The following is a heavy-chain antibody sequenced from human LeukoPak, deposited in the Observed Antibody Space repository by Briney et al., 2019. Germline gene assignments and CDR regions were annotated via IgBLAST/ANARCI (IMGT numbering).Heavy chain of an antibody. D-gene: IGHD5-12*01. CDR1: GFTFDDYA. J-gene: IGHJ4*02. CDR3: ATGGYRRVIVGTDY. V-gene: IGHV3-43D*03. Sequence: GGSLRLSCAASGFTFDDYAMHWVRQAPGKGLEWVSLISWDGGDTYYADSVKGRFTISRDNSKNSLYLQMNSLRAEDTALYYCATGGYRRVIVGTDYWGQGTVVTVSS. CDR2: ISWDGGDT.